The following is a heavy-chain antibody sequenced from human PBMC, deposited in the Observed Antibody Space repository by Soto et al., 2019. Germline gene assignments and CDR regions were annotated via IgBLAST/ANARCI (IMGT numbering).Heavy chain of an antibody. CDR2: IFYTGTT. J-gene: IGHJ4*02. Sequence: SETLSLTCTVAGVSVFSSSSLWVWMGQSPGKGLEWLGQIFYTGTTYYNPSLGSRITMSVDSSKSLFSLRLSSVTAADTALYSCARLGGLNEFSGYWYKLEQWGRGSLVPVSS. D-gene: IGHD6-25*01. CDR3: ARLGGLNEFSGYWYKLEQ. V-gene: IGHV4-39*02. CDR1: GVSVFSSSSL.